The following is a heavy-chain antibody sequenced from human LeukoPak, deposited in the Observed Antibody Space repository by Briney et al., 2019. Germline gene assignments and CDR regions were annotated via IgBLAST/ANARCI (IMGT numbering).Heavy chain of an antibody. D-gene: IGHD4-17*01. CDR3: AKDILYGDYPSSQH. V-gene: IGHV3-9*01. CDR2: ISWNSGSI. CDR1: GFTFDDYA. Sequence: GGSLRLSCAASGFTFDDYAMHWVRQAPGKGLGWVSGISWNSGSIGYADSVKGRFTFSRDNAKNSLYLQMNSLRAEDTALYYCAKDILYGDYPSSQHWGQGTLVTVSS. J-gene: IGHJ1*01.